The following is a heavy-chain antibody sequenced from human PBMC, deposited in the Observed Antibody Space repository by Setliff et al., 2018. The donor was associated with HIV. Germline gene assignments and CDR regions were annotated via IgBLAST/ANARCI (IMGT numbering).Heavy chain of an antibody. D-gene: IGHD3-10*01. V-gene: IGHV4-59*05. CDR1: GGFLTNYY. CDR3: ARHPAEGSGSYAALKRYFDL. CDR2: IYYSGST. J-gene: IGHJ2*01. Sequence: SETLSLTCAVSGGFLTNYYWTWIRQSPGKGLEWIGSIYYSGSTYYNPSLKSRVTISRDTSKNHFSLKLSSVTAADTAIYYCARHPAEGSGSYAALKRYFDLWGRGTLVTVSS.